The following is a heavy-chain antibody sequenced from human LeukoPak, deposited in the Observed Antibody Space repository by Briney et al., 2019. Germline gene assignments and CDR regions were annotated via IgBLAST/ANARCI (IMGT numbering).Heavy chain of an antibody. CDR3: ARFPAVAGTRNWFDP. V-gene: IGHV4-34*01. J-gene: IGHJ5*02. CDR1: GGSFSGYY. Sequence: SETLSLTCAVYGGSFSGYYWSWIRQPPGKGLEWIGEINHSASTNYNPSLKSRVTISVDTSKNQFSLKLSSVTAADTAVYYCARFPAVAGTRNWFDPWGQGTLVTVSS. CDR2: INHSAST. D-gene: IGHD6-19*01.